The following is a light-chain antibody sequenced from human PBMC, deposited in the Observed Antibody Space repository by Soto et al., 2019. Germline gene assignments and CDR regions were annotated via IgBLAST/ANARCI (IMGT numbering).Light chain of an antibody. CDR1: QGISSY. CDR3: QQLNSYPRT. CDR2: AAS. Sequence: DIKLTQSPSFLSASVGDRVTITCRASQGISSYLAWYQQKPGKAAKLLIYAASTLQSGVPSRFSGSGSGTEFTLTISSLQPEDFATYYCQQLNSYPRTFGQGTKVEIK. V-gene: IGKV1-9*01. J-gene: IGKJ1*01.